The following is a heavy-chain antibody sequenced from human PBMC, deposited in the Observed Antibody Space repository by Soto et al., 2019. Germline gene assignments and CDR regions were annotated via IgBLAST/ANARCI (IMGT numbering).Heavy chain of an antibody. Sequence: VQLLESGGGLVQTGESLRLSCAASGFTFTSHAMSWIRHAPGKGLEWVSVVTGTSGVTYYADSVKGRFTVSRDNGKITLDLQMEDLRAEDTAVYYCEKPKGGYDLGFDYWGQGTLVTVAS. CDR1: GFTFTSHA. J-gene: IGHJ4*02. V-gene: IGHV3-23*01. CDR2: VTGTSGVT. D-gene: IGHD5-12*01. CDR3: EKPKGGYDLGFDY.